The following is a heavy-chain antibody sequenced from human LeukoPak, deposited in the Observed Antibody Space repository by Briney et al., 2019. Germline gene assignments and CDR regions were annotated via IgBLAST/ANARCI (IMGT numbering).Heavy chain of an antibody. CDR2: IWYDGSNK. CDR3: ARDYYDSSGYQDY. D-gene: IGHD3-22*01. J-gene: IGHJ4*02. V-gene: IGHV3-33*01. CDR1: GFTFSSYG. Sequence: GRSLRLSCAASGFTFSSYGMHWVRQAPGKGLEWVAVIWYDGSNKYYADSVKGRFTISRDNSKNTLYLQMNSLRAEETAVYYCARDYYDSSGYQDYWGQGTLVTVSS.